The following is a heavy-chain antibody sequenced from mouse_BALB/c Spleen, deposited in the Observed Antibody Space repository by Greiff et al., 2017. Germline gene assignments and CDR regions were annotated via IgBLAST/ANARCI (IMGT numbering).Heavy chain of an antibody. CDR2: ISSGGST. J-gene: IGHJ4*01. CDR3: ARGDYDYAMDY. CDR1: GFTFSSYA. Sequence: EGQRVESGGGLVKPGGSLKLSCAASGFTFSSYAMSWVRQTPEKRLEWVASISSGGSTYYPDSVKGRFTISRDNARNILYLQMSSLRSEDTAMYYCARGDYDYAMDYWGQGTSVTVSS. V-gene: IGHV5-6-5*01. D-gene: IGHD2-4*01.